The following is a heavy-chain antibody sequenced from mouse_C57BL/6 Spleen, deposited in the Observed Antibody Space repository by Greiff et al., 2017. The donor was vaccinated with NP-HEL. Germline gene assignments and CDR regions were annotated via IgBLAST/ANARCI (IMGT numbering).Heavy chain of an antibody. CDR1: GYTFTDYE. D-gene: IGHD1-1*01. CDR2: IDPETGGT. V-gene: IGHV1-15*01. CDR3: TRYTVVAGDY. Sequence: VQLQESGAELVRPGASVTLSCKASGYTFTDYEMHWVKQTPVHGLEWIGAIDPETGGTAYNQKFKGKAILTADKSSSTAYMELRSLTSEDSAVYYCTRYTVVAGDYWGQGTSVTVSS. J-gene: IGHJ4*01.